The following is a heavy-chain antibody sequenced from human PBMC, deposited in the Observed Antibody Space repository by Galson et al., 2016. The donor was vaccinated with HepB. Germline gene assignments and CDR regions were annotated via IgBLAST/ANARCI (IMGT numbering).Heavy chain of an antibody. V-gene: IGHV3-23*01. CDR1: GFTFRDRA. Sequence: SLRLSCAASGFTFRDRAMSWVRQAPGEGLEWVASLSGSGGSTYYADSGKGRFTISRDNSKNTLYLQMKSLRADDTAVYYCAKGPQYYFDSSDYFDYWGQGTLVTVSS. D-gene: IGHD3-22*01. CDR3: AKGPQYYFDSSDYFDY. J-gene: IGHJ4*02. CDR2: LSGSGGST.